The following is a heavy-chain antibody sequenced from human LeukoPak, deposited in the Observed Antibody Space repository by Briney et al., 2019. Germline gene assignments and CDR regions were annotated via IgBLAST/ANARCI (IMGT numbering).Heavy chain of an antibody. Sequence: ETLSLTCTVSGGSISSSSYYWGWIRQPPGKGLEWVSAISGSGGSTYYADSVKGRFTISRDNSKSTLYLQMNSLRPEDTALYYCAKRIVYTSSWYYFHYWGQGWLVTVSS. CDR2: ISGSGGST. J-gene: IGHJ4*02. V-gene: IGHV3-23*01. CDR1: GGSISSSSYY. CDR3: AKRIVYTSSWYYFHY. D-gene: IGHD6-13*01.